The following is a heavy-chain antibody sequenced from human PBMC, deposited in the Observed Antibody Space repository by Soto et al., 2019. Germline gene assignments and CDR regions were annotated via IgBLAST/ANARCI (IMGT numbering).Heavy chain of an antibody. CDR2: INHSGST. Sequence: SETLSLTCVVYGGSFGAYYWRWIRQPPGKGLEYIGEINHSGSTNYNPSLKSRVTISFDTSNNQISLKLTSVTAADTAVYYCEAYCGSDCFSLDAFDVWGQGTMVTVPS. CDR3: EAYCGSDCFSLDAFDV. J-gene: IGHJ3*01. D-gene: IGHD2-21*02. V-gene: IGHV4-34*01. CDR1: GGSFGAYY.